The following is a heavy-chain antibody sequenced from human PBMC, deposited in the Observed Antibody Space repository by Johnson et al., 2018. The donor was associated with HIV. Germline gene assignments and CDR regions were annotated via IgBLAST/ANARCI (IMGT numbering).Heavy chain of an antibody. J-gene: IGHJ3*02. V-gene: IGHV3-11*04. CDR1: GFTFSDYY. CDR3: ARESYLVYAFDI. D-gene: IGHD1-26*01. Sequence: VQLVESGGGLVQPGGSLRLSCAASGFTFSDYYMSWIRQAPGKGLEWVSYISSSGTTIYYADSVKGRFTISRDNAKNSLYPQMNSLRAEDTAVYYCARESYLVYAFDIWGQGTMVTVSS. CDR2: ISSSGTTI.